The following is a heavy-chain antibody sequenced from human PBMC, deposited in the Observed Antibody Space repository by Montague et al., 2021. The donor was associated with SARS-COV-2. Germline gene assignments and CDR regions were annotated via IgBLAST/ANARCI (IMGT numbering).Heavy chain of an antibody. D-gene: IGHD1-26*01. CDR3: ARGYGGTYFGAFDI. CDR2: ISYDGSNK. Sequence: SLRLSCAASGFIFSTYTMHWVRQAPGEGLEWVAVISYDGSNKYYADSVKGRFTISRDNFKNTLYLQMNSLRTEDTAVYYCARGYGGTYFGAFDIWGGGTMINVSS. J-gene: IGHJ3*02. CDR1: GFIFSTYT. V-gene: IGHV3-30-3*01.